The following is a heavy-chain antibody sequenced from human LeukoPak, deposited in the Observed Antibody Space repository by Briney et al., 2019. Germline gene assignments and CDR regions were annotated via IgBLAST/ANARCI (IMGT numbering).Heavy chain of an antibody. J-gene: IGHJ4*02. D-gene: IGHD3-22*01. CDR1: GGSISSSSYY. CDR3: ARALYYYDSSGYYYYFDY. Sequence: PSETLSLTCTVSGGSISSSSYYWGWIRQPPGKGLEWIGSIYYSGSTYYNPSLKSRVTISVDTSKNQFSLELSSVTAADTAVYYCARALYYYDSSGYYYYFDYWGQGTLVTVSS. V-gene: IGHV4-39*01. CDR2: IYYSGST.